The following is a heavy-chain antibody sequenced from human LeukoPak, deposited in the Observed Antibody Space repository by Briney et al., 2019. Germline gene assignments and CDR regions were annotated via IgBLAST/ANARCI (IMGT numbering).Heavy chain of an antibody. V-gene: IGHV4-39*07. CDR3: ARGGYYYGSGSYYNAYYYGMDV. D-gene: IGHD3-10*01. Sequence: SETLSLTCTVSGGSISSSSYYWGWIRQPPGKGLEWIGSIYYSGSTYYNPSLKSRVTISVDTFKNQFSLKLSSVTAADTAVYYCARGGYYYGSGSYYNAYYYGMDVWGQGTTVTVSS. J-gene: IGHJ6*02. CDR1: GGSISSSSYY. CDR2: IYYSGST.